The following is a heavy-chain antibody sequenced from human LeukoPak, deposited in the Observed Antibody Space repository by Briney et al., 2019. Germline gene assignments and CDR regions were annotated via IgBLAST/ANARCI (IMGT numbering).Heavy chain of an antibody. CDR2: IHYSGST. CDR3: ARAKSYYDILTGYSYYFDY. CDR1: GDSISGYS. D-gene: IGHD3-9*01. V-gene: IGHV4-59*01. J-gene: IGHJ4*02. Sequence: SETLSLTCSVSGDSISGYSWSWIRQPPGMGLEWIWYIHYSGSTTYNPSLKSRLTILLDTSNNQFSLKLSSVNAADTAVYYCARAKSYYDILTGYSYYFDYWGQGTLVTVSS.